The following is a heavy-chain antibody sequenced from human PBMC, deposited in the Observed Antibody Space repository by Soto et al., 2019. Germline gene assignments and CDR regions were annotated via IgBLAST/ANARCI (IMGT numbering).Heavy chain of an antibody. J-gene: IGHJ6*02. CDR1: GGTFSSYV. D-gene: IGHD1-1*01. CDR3: ARADRTAGTTWGYYGMDV. CDR2: IIPIFGTA. V-gene: IGHV1-69*01. Sequence: QVQLVQSGAEVKKPGSSVKVSCKASGGTFSSYVISSVRQAPGQGLEWVGGIIPIFGTANYAQKFQGRDTITADESTITAYMELSSLRSEDTVVYYCARADRTAGTTWGYYGMDVWGQGTTVTVSS.